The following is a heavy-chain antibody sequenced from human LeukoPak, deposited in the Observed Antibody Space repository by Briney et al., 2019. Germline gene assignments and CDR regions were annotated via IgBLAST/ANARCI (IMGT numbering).Heavy chain of an antibody. CDR2: INPNSGGT. CDR3: AREEGSTSCYGY. CDR1: GYTFTGYY. V-gene: IGHV1-2*02. J-gene: IGHJ4*02. D-gene: IGHD2-2*01. Sequence: ASVKVSCKASGYTFTGYYMHWVRQAPGQGLEWMGWINPNSGGTNYAQKFQGRVTMTRDTSISTAYMELSRLRSDDTAVYYCAREEGSTSCYGYWGQGTPVTVSS.